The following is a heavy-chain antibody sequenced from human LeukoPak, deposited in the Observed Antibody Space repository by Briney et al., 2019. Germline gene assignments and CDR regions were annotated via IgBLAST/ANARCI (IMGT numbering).Heavy chain of an antibody. CDR1: GGSFSGYY. Sequence: SETLSLTCAVYGGSFSGYYWSWMRQPPGKGPEWIGEINHSGSTNYNPSLKSRVTISVDTSKNQFSPKLSSVTAADTAVYYCARVSGNYGSGSYLDYWGQGTLVTVSS. CDR3: ARVSGNYGSGSYLDY. CDR2: INHSGST. V-gene: IGHV4-34*01. D-gene: IGHD3-10*01. J-gene: IGHJ4*02.